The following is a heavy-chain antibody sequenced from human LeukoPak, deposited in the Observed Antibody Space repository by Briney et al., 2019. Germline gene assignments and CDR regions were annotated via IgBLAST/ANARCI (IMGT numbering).Heavy chain of an antibody. V-gene: IGHV4-59*01. CDR1: GGSISSYY. CDR3: ARGTYYDFWNKGYGNYFDY. Sequence: SETLSLTCTVSGGSISSYYWSWIRQPPGKGLEWVGYIYYSGSTNYNPSLKSRVTISVDTSRNQFSLKLSSVTAADNAVYYCARGTYYDFWNKGYGNYFDYWGQGTLVTVSS. D-gene: IGHD3-3*01. J-gene: IGHJ4*02. CDR2: IYYSGST.